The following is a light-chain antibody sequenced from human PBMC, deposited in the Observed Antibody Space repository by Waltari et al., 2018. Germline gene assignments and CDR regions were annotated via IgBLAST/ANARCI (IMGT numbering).Light chain of an antibody. CDR3: QQSFTIPVA. Sequence: DIQVTQSQSSLSASVGDRVSITCRASQNIGNNLNWYQQQPGRAPKLLIYDVSSLNSGVPSRFRGSSSGTEFTLTISSLQPEDFATYYCQQSFTIPVAFGGGTKVDI. CDR1: QNIGNN. J-gene: IGKJ4*01. CDR2: DVS. V-gene: IGKV1-39*01.